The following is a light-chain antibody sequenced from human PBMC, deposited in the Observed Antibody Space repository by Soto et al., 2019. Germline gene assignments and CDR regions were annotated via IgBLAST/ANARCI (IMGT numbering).Light chain of an antibody. CDR1: RRDVGGYNY. CDR3: SSYTISNTLPFV. Sequence: QSALTQPASVSGSPGQSITISCTETRRDVGGYNYVSWYQQYPGKSPKLLIYEVTHRPSGVSNRFSGSKSGNTASLTISGLQADDEADYYCSSYTISNTLPFVFGTGTKLTVL. V-gene: IGLV2-14*01. CDR2: EVT. J-gene: IGLJ1*01.